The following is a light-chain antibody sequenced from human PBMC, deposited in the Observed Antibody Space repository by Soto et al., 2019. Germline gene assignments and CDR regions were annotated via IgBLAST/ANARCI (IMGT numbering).Light chain of an antibody. CDR2: AAS. V-gene: IGKV1-39*01. Sequence: DIQMTQSPSSLSVSVGDRVTITCRASQSVSSYLNWYQQKPGKAPQLLIYAASSLQSGVPSRFSGSGSGTDFTLTISSLQPEDFATYYCQQSYNTPRTFGQGTKVEIK. J-gene: IGKJ1*01. CDR3: QQSYNTPRT. CDR1: QSVSSY.